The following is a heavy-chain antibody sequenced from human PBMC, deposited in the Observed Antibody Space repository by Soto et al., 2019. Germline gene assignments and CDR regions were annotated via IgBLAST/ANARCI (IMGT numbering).Heavy chain of an antibody. CDR2: IIPLFGTT. CDR3: AKSSGVWYSRSSEY. D-gene: IGHD6-6*01. CDR1: GDTFSSYG. V-gene: IGHV1-69*13. J-gene: IGHJ4*02. Sequence: SVKVSCKASGDTFSSYGISWVRQAPGQGLEWMGGIIPLFGTTNYAQKFQGRVTITADESTSTGYMDLSSLRSEDTAIYYCAKSSGVWYSRSSEYWGQGTLVTVSS.